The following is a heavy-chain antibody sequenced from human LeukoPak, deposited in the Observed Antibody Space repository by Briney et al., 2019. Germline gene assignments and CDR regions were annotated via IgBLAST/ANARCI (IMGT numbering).Heavy chain of an antibody. CDR3: ARSAVGTSCCTAVDY. J-gene: IGHJ4*02. CDR1: GFTFSTYA. CDR2: ISTSGDRT. V-gene: IGHV3-23*01. Sequence: GGSLRLSCAASGFTFSTYAMTWVRQAPGKGLEWVSGISTSGDRTYYADSVKGRFTISRDNSKNTLYLQMNSLRAEDTAEYYCARSAVGTSCCTAVDYLGQGTLVTVSS. D-gene: IGHD1-26*01.